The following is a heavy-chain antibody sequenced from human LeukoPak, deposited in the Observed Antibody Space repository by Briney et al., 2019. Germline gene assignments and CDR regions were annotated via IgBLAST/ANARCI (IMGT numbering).Heavy chain of an antibody. CDR3: ARVNRAHNWFDP. CDR1: SGSISTSNYY. Sequence: RASETLSLTCTVSSGSISTSNYYWGWVRQPPGKALEWIGNIFYSGSTYYSPSLKSRVTISIDTSKNQLSLKLSSVTAADTAVYYCARVNRAHNWFDPWGQGTLVTVSS. V-gene: IGHV4-39*07. J-gene: IGHJ5*02. CDR2: IFYSGST.